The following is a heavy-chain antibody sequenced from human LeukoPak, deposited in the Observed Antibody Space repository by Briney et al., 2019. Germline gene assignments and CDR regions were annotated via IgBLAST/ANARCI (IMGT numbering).Heavy chain of an antibody. Sequence: ASVKVSCKASGYTFTSYYMHWVRQAPGQGLEWMGIINPSGGSTSYAQKFQGRVTMTRDTSTSTVYMELSSLRSEDTAVYYCARDFGYYDSSGYLEYYFDYWGQGTLVTVSS. J-gene: IGHJ4*02. CDR1: GYTFTSYY. CDR2: INPSGGST. CDR3: ARDFGYYDSSGYLEYYFDY. V-gene: IGHV1-46*01. D-gene: IGHD3-22*01.